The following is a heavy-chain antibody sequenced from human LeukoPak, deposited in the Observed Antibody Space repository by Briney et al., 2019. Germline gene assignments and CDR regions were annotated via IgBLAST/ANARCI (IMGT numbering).Heavy chain of an antibody. V-gene: IGHV1-2*02. D-gene: IGHD3-22*01. CDR1: GYTFTGYY. J-gene: IGHJ5*02. CDR2: INPNSAGT. CDR3: ARDGVVGYYYNSSGENWFDP. Sequence: ASVKVSCKASGYTFTGYYMHWVRQAPGRGLEWMGWINPNSAGTNYAQNFQGRVTMTRDTSISTAYMELSRLRSDDTAVYYCARDGVVGYYYNSSGENWFDPWGQGTLVTVSS.